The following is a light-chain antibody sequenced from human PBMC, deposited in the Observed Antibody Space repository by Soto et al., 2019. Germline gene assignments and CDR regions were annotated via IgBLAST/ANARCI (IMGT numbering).Light chain of an antibody. CDR1: QTINIY. Sequence: EIVLTQSPATLSLSPGERATLSCRASQTINIYLAWYQQKPGQAPRLLIYDASNRASGIPARFSGSGSGTDFTLTISKLEPEDFAVYYCKQRSNWPHTFGGGTKVEIK. CDR2: DAS. CDR3: KQRSNWPHT. V-gene: IGKV3-11*01. J-gene: IGKJ4*01.